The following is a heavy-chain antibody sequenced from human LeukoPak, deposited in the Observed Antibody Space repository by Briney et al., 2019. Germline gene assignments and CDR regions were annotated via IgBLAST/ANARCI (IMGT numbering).Heavy chain of an antibody. D-gene: IGHD2/OR15-2a*01. CDR2: ISDIGSI. CDR1: GGSFSGYY. J-gene: IGHJ4*02. CDR3: AGHHPRNTVDF. V-gene: IGHV4-59*08. Sequence: SETLSLTFAVYGGSFSGYYWSWIRPPPGKGLEWIAYISDIGSINYNPSLKSRVTISLDTSKNQFSLKLSSVTAADTAVYYCAGHHPRNTVDFWGQGTLVTVSS.